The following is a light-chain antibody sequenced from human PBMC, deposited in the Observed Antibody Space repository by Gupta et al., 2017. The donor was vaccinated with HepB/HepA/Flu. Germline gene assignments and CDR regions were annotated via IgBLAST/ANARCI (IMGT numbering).Light chain of an antibody. J-gene: IGLJ2*01. Sequence: QSALTQPRPASGSPGQSVPIPCTRIKDTVGDYNYVSWYQQHPGKAPKLVIFGVSKRPSGVPDRFPGSKSVNTASLTISGLQAEDEGDYYCCSYPSSHWDVVFGGGTKLTVV. CDR3: CSYPSSHWDVV. V-gene: IGLV2-11*01. CDR2: GVS. CDR1: KDTVGDYNY.